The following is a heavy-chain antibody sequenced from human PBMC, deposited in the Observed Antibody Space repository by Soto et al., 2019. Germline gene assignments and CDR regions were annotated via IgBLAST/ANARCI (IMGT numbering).Heavy chain of an antibody. CDR3: ARDIGYYDSNGYYSYFDY. J-gene: IGHJ4*02. Sequence: PSETLSLTCIVSGGSISSYYWSWIRQPPGKGLEWIGYIYYSGSSNYNPSFKSRLSISVDTSKNQFSLKLSSVTAADTAVYYCARDIGYYDSNGYYSYFDYWGQGTLVTVSS. D-gene: IGHD3-22*01. V-gene: IGHV4-59*01. CDR2: IYYSGSS. CDR1: GGSISSYY.